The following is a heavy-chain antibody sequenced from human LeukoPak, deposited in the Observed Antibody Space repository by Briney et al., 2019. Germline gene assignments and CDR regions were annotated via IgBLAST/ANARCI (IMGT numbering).Heavy chain of an antibody. CDR2: ISWNSGSI. CDR1: GFTFDDYA. D-gene: IGHD3-22*01. CDR3: AKEHTYYYDSSGYSYFDY. V-gene: IGHV3-9*03. J-gene: IGHJ4*02. Sequence: PGGSLRLSCAASGFTFDDYAMHWVRHAPGKGLEWVSGISWNSGSIGYADSVKGRFTISRDNAKNSLYLQMNSLRAEDMALYYCAKEHTYYYDSSGYSYFDYWGQGTLVTVSS.